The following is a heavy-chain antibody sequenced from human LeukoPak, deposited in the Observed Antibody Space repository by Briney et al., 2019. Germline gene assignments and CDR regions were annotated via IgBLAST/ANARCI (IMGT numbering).Heavy chain of an antibody. J-gene: IGHJ6*02. CDR1: GFKYATYW. Sequence: GGSLRLSCAASGFKYATYWMNWVRQAPGKGLEWVANIKQDGSEEGYVASVKGRFTISRDNARNSLYLQMNGLRAEDTAVYYRARDTPLREVVPEARAHYYYYYGMDVWGQGTTVTVSS. CDR2: IKQDGSEE. D-gene: IGHD2-2*01. CDR3: ARDTPLREVVPEARAHYYYYYGMDV. V-gene: IGHV3-7*01.